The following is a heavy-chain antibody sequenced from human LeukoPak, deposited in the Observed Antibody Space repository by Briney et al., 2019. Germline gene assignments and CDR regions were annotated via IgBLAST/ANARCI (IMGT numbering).Heavy chain of an antibody. CDR3: ARDSVPAVVYGYEPTFDY. V-gene: IGHV1-69*13. J-gene: IGHJ4*02. D-gene: IGHD5-12*01. CDR1: GGTFSSYA. Sequence: WASVKVSCKASGGTFSSYAISWVRQAPGQGLEWMGGIIPIFGTANYAQKFQGRVTITADESTSTAYMELSSLRSEDTAVYYCARDSVPAVVYGYEPTFDYWGQGTLVTVSS. CDR2: IIPIFGTA.